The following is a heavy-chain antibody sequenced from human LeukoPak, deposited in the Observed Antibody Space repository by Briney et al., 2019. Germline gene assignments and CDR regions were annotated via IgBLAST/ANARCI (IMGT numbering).Heavy chain of an antibody. D-gene: IGHD3-22*01. J-gene: IGHJ3*02. CDR3: ARDLLDYYDSSTFAFDI. Sequence: PSQTLSHIRSVSGGYINSRGYFWSWLRQPPGKGLEWIGYIYYSGSTYYNPSLKSRVTISVDTSKNQFSLKLSSVTAADTAVYYCARDLLDYYDSSTFAFDIWGQGTMVTVSS. V-gene: IGHV4-31*03. CDR1: GGYINSRGYF. CDR2: IYYSGST.